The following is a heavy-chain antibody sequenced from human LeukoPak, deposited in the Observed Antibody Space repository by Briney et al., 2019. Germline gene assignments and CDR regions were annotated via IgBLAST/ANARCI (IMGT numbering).Heavy chain of an antibody. Sequence: PGGSLRLSXAASGFTFSSYWMSWVRQAPGKGLEWVANIKQDGSEKYYVDSVKGRFTISRDNAKNSLYLQMNSLRAEDTAVYYCARVAGYCSSTSCYQLQDAFDIWGQGTMVTVSS. CDR3: ARVAGYCSSTSCYQLQDAFDI. J-gene: IGHJ3*02. V-gene: IGHV3-7*01. CDR2: IKQDGSEK. D-gene: IGHD2-2*01. CDR1: GFTFSSYW.